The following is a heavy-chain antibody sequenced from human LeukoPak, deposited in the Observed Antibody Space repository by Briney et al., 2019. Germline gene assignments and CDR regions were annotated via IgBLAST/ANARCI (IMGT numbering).Heavy chain of an antibody. V-gene: IGHV3-23*01. J-gene: IGHJ4*01. D-gene: IGHD3-22*01. CDR2: ISGSGSET. CDR3: AKGHRPCASGNYNSQVDY. CDR1: GLTFSSYP. Sequence: GGSLRLSCAASGLTFSSYPMSWVRQAPGKGLEWISTISGSGSETNYADSVKGRLTISRDNSKNTLYLQMNSLRAEDTASYYCAKGHRPCASGNYNSQVDYWGHGTLVTVSS.